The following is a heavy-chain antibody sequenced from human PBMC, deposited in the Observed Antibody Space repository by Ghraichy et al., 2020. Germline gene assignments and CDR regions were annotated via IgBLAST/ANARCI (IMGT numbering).Heavy chain of an antibody. J-gene: IGHJ4*01. CDR3: AREIGKDY. D-gene: IGHD2/OR15-2a*01. Sequence: ASVKVSCKIGSEKVSTSGTSWDLVGRRQVQKEMGWNSAYNGNTNYAQTLQGRDTMTTDTSTSTAYMELRSLRSDETAVYYCAREIGKDYWGHGTLVTVSS. CDR1: SEKVSTSG. CDR2: NSAYNGNT. V-gene: IGHV1-18*01.